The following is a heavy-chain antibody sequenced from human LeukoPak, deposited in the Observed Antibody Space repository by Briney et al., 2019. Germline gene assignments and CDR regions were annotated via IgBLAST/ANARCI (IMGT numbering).Heavy chain of an antibody. CDR3: ARHYYDSSGLAYYFDY. D-gene: IGHD3-22*01. V-gene: IGHV4-39*01. Sequence: SETLSLTCTVSGGSISSTSSYWGWIRQPPGKGLEWIGSVRYSGKAYYNPSLKSRVTMSLDTSKNQFSLRLTSVTAADTAVYSCARHYYDSSGLAYYFDYWGQGTLVTVSS. CDR1: GGSISSTSSY. CDR2: VRYSGKA. J-gene: IGHJ4*02.